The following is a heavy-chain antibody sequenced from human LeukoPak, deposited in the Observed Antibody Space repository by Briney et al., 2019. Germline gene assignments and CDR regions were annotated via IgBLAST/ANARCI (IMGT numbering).Heavy chain of an antibody. J-gene: IGHJ4*02. CDR1: GGTITSYY. D-gene: IGHD6-19*01. CDR3: ARWYTSGWAFDF. Sequence: SETLSLTCTVSGGTITSYYWNWIRQPPGQGLEWIGYIPYSGSTKYNASPKSRVTISVDTSKNQFSLKLSSLTAADTAVYYCARWYTSGWAFDFWGQGTLVTVSS. CDR2: IPYSGST. V-gene: IGHV4-59*08.